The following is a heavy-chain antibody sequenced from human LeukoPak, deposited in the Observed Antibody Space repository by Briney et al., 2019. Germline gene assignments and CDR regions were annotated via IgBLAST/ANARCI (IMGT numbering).Heavy chain of an antibody. CDR3: ARGYYGSGSYGYGMDV. D-gene: IGHD3-10*01. Sequence: ASVKVSCKASGYTFTSYGISWVRQAPGQGLEWMGRISAYNGNTNYAQKLQGRVTMTTDASTSTAYMELRSLRSDDTAVYYCARGYYGSGSYGYGMDVWGQGTTVTVSS. CDR2: ISAYNGNT. CDR1: GYTFTSYG. J-gene: IGHJ6*02. V-gene: IGHV1-18*01.